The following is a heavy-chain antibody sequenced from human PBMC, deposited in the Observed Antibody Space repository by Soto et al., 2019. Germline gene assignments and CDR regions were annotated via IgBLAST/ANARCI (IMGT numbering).Heavy chain of an antibody. J-gene: IGHJ4*02. V-gene: IGHV4-59*01. Sequence: PSETLSLTCTVSGGSISSYYWSWIRQPPGKGLEWIGYIYYSGSTNYNPSLKSRVTISVDTSKNQFSLKLSSVTAADTAVYYCARDSAYYYGSRSYSPFDYWGQGTLVSVS. CDR3: ARDSAYYYGSRSYSPFDY. CDR1: GGSISSYY. D-gene: IGHD3-10*01. CDR2: IYYSGST.